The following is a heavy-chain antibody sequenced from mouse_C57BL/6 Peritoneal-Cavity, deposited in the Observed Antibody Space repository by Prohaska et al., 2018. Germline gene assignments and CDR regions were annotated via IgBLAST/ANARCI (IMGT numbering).Heavy chain of an antibody. J-gene: IGHJ3*01. V-gene: IGHV1-52*01. D-gene: IGHD2-5*01. CDR2: IDPSDSET. CDR1: GYTFTSYW. CDR3: AREGSNYGFAY. Sequence: QVQLQQPGAELVRPGSSVKLSCKASGYTFTSYWMHWVKQRPIQGLEWIGNIDPSDSETHYNQKFKDKATLTVDKSSSRAYMQLSSLTSEDSAVYDCAREGSNYGFAYWGQGTLVTVSA.